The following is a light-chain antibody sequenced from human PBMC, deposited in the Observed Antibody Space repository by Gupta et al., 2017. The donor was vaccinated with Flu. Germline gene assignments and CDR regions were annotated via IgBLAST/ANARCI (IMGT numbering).Light chain of an antibody. Sequence: RVTITCSGGSSNIGSNNVNWYQQLPGTAPKLLIYRSNQWPSGVPDRVSGSKSGTSASLAINGLQSEDEADYYCAAWDGSLNGYVFGSGTRVTVL. V-gene: IGLV1-44*01. CDR3: AAWDGSLNGYV. CDR1: SSNIGSNN. CDR2: RSN. J-gene: IGLJ1*01.